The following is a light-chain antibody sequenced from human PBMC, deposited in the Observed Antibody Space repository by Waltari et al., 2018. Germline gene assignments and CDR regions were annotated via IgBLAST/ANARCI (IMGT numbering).Light chain of an antibody. Sequence: DVVMTQSPLSLPVTLGQPASISCRSSQSLVHSDGNTYLNWFQQRQGQAPRRLIYKVCKRDSGVPDRFSGSGSGTDFTLKINRVDAEDVGVYYCMQGTHWPRTFGQGTKVQIK. CDR1: QSLVHSDGNTY. CDR3: MQGTHWPRT. CDR2: KVC. V-gene: IGKV2-30*02. J-gene: IGKJ1*01.